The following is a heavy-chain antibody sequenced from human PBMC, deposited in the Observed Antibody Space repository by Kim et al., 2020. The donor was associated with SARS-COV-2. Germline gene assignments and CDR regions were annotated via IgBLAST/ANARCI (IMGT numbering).Heavy chain of an antibody. Sequence: SGSCGYKSYTDAENGQFTISRNNSKNTMYMQMNSLRAEDTAVYYCAKAWDYWGQGTLVTVSS. CDR3: AKAWDY. CDR2: SGSCGYK. V-gene: IGHV3-23*01. J-gene: IGHJ4*02.